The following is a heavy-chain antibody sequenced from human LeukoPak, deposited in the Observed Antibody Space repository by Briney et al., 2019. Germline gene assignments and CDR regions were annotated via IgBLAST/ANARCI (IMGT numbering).Heavy chain of an antibody. D-gene: IGHD3-22*01. CDR3: AKGLSSGYSGSDY. CDR2: ISYDGSNK. J-gene: IGHJ4*02. V-gene: IGHV3-30*04. Sequence: PGGSLRLSCAASGFTFSSYAMHWVRQAPGKGLEWVAVISYDGSNKYYADSVKGRFTISRDTSKNTLYLQMNSLRAEDTAVYYCAKGLSSGYSGSDYWGQGTLVTVSS. CDR1: GFTFSSYA.